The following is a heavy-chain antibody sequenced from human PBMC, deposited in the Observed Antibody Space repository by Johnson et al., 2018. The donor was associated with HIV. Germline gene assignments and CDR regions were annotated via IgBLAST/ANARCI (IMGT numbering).Heavy chain of an antibody. CDR3: AKDILAGGIAGRQGPGFGMGAFDI. Sequence: QVQLVESGGGLVEPGGSLRLSCTASGFSFGDYYMGCIRQAPGKGLEWISYISAFGLTMSYADSVKGRFTISRDNSKNSLYLQMNSLRAEDTALYYCAKDILAGGIAGRQGPGFGMGAFDIWGQGTMVAVSS. J-gene: IGHJ3*02. V-gene: IGHV3-11*01. D-gene: IGHD6-6*01. CDR2: ISAFGLTM. CDR1: GFSFGDYY.